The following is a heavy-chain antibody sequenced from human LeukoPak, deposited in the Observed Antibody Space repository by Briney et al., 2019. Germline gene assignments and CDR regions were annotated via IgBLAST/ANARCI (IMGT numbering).Heavy chain of an antibody. D-gene: IGHD3-22*01. CDR2: ISGRGGST. CDR3: AKVSSGYYDSSGYATEYYFDY. V-gene: IGHV3-23*01. J-gene: IGHJ4*02. Sequence: GGTLRLSCAASGFTFSSYGMSWVRQAPGKGLEWVSAISGRGGSTYYADSVKGRFTISRDNSKNTLYLQMNSLSAEETAVYYCAKVSSGYYDSSGYATEYYFDYWGQGTLVTVSS. CDR1: GFTFSSYG.